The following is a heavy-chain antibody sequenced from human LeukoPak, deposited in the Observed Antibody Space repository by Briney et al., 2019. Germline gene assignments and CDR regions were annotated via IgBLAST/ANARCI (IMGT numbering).Heavy chain of an antibody. D-gene: IGHD2-2*01. CDR3: AKGYMPPDY. J-gene: IGHJ4*02. V-gene: IGHV3-21*01. Sequence: GGSLRLSCAASGFTFSIFSMNWVRQAPGKGLEWVSSIGGNSRSIYYADSVKGRFTISRDNSKNTLYLQMNSLRAEDTAVYYCAKGYMPPDYWGQGTLVTVSS. CDR2: IGGNSRSI. CDR1: GFTFSIFS.